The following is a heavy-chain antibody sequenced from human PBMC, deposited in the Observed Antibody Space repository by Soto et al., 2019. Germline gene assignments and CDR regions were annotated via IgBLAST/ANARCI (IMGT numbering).Heavy chain of an antibody. J-gene: IGHJ3*02. CDR3: ARGLTTVYLMGRYYDFDI. Sequence: QVQLQQWGAGLLKPSETLSLTCGVYGGSFHDDYWSWIRQSPGKGLEWIGEIKRSGNTYYNPSLGRRVSTSIYLCKNQFSLSLTSVTAADTAVYYCARGLTTVYLMGRYYDFDIWSQWSMVTVSS. CDR2: IKRSGNT. D-gene: IGHD4-4*01. CDR1: GGSFHDDY. V-gene: IGHV4-34*01.